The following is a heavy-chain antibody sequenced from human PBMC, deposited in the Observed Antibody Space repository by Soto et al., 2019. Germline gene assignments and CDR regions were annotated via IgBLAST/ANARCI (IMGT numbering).Heavy chain of an antibody. CDR1: GFTFNSPS. V-gene: IGHV3-21*01. J-gene: IGHJ6*03. Sequence: EVQLVESGGGLVKPGGSLRLSCAASGFTFNSPSMNWVRQAPGKGLEWVSSISSRSTYIYYIDSVKGRFTISRDNAKNSVYLQMNSLRAEDTAVYYCVRDPTGLSRGLYYMDVWGKGTTVTVSS. D-gene: IGHD7-27*01. CDR3: VRDPTGLSRGLYYMDV. CDR2: ISSRSTYI.